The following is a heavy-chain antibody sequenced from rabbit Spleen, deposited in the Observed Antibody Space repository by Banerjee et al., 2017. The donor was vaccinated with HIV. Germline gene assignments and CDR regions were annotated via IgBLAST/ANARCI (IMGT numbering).Heavy chain of an antibody. V-gene: IGHV1S40*01. J-gene: IGHJ6*01. Sequence: QSLEESGGDLVKPGASLTLTCTASGFSFSRNYYMCWVRQAPGKGLEWIACIDTGSSGYTYYANWATGRFTCSKTSSTTVTLQMTSLTAADTATYFCARDTGSSFSSYGMDLWGPGTLVTVS. D-gene: IGHD8-1*01. CDR2: IDTGSSGYT. CDR3: ARDTGSSFSSYGMDL. CDR1: GFSFSRNYY.